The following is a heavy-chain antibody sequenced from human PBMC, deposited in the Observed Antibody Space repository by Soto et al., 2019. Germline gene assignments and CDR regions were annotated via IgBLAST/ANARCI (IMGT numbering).Heavy chain of an antibody. D-gene: IGHD3-10*01. V-gene: IGHV4-31*03. CDR3: ERDPGGGFAPPLAHYFDY. J-gene: IGHJ4*02. CDR1: GGSISSGGYY. CDR2: IYYSGST. Sequence: PSETLSLTCTVSGGSISSGGYYWSWIRQHPGKGLEWIGYIYYSGSTYYNPSLKSRVTISVDTSKNQFSLKLSSVTAADTAVYYCERDPGGGFAPPLAHYFDYWGQGTLVTVSS.